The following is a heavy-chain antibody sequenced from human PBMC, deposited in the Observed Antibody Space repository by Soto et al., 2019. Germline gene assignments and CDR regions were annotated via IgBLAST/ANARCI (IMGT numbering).Heavy chain of an antibody. CDR3: AKNVWGITIFGGMDV. CDR1: GLTFGDYY. V-gene: IGHV3-23*01. D-gene: IGHD3-9*01. CDR2: ISGGGGTT. J-gene: IGHJ6*02. Sequence: GGSLRLSCAASGLTFGDYYMRWIRQAPGKGLEWVSAISGGGGTTYYADSVKGRFTISRDNSKNTLYLQMNSLRAEDTAVYYCAKNVWGITIFGGMDVWGQGTMVTVSS.